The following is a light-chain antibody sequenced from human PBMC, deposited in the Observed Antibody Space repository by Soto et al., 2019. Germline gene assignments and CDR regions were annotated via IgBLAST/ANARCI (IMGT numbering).Light chain of an antibody. J-gene: IGKJ5*01. Sequence: DIQMTQSPSSLSASVGDRVTITCRASDNLNRHLDWYQQQPGQAHELLIYSASSSQHGVPSRFRGCGSGTAFTLIIPNLQPDDFATCYCQQSYSARSMTLGQGTRMEIK. CDR3: QQSYSARSMT. CDR1: DNLNRH. V-gene: IGKV1-39*01. CDR2: SAS.